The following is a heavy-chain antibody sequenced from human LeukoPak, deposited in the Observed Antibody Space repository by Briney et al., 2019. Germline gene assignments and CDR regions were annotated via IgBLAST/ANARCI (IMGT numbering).Heavy chain of an antibody. Sequence: GSLRLSCAASGFAFSSYAMSWVRQAPGKGLEWVSAISGSGGSTYYADSVKGRFTISRDNSKNTLYLQMNSLRAEDTAVYYCSKYNWNYGDYWGQGTLVTVSS. J-gene: IGHJ4*02. CDR1: GFAFSSYA. CDR2: ISGSGGST. V-gene: IGHV3-23*01. D-gene: IGHD1-7*01. CDR3: SKYNWNYGDY.